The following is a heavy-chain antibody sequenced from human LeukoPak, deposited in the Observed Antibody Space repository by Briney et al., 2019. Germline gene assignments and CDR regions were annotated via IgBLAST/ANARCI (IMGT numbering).Heavy chain of an antibody. J-gene: IGHJ5*02. Sequence: ASVKVSCKASGYTFTGYAMHWVRQAPGQRLEWMGWINAGNGNTKYSQKFQGRVTITRDTSASTAYMELSSLRSEDTAVYYCAREADYYGSGSYYSLGFDPWGQGTLVTVSS. CDR2: INAGNGNT. D-gene: IGHD3-10*01. V-gene: IGHV1-3*01. CDR1: GYTFTGYA. CDR3: AREADYYGSGSYYSLGFDP.